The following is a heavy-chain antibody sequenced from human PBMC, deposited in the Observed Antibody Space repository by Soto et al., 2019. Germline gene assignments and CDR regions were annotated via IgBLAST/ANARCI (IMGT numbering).Heavy chain of an antibody. CDR1: GGSISSGGNS. Sequence: QLQLQESGSGLVKPSQTLSLTCAVSGGSISSGGNSWSWIRQPPGKGLEWIGYIYHSGSTYYNPSLKSRVTISVDRSKNEFSLKLNSVTAADTAVYYCARYSIAARRGIDYWGQGTLVTVSS. D-gene: IGHD6-6*01. CDR3: ARYSIAARRGIDY. J-gene: IGHJ4*02. V-gene: IGHV4-30-2*01. CDR2: IYHSGST.